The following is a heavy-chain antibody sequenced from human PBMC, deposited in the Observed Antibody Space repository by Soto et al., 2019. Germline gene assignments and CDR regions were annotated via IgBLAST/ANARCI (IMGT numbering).Heavy chain of an antibody. Sequence: QVQLVEAGGGLVKPGGSLRLSCAASGFTFSDYYMRWIRQAPGKGLEWVSYISSSSSYTNYADSVKGRFTISRDNSKKALYLQMNSLRAEDTAVYYCARRYCSGGSCFDYWGQGTLVTVSS. D-gene: IGHD2-15*01. V-gene: IGHV3-11*06. J-gene: IGHJ4*02. CDR1: GFTFSDYY. CDR3: ARRYCSGGSCFDY. CDR2: ISSSSSYT.